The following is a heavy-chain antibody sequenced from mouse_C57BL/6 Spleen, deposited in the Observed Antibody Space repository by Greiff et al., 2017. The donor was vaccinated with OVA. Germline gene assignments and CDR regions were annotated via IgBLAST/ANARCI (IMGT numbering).Heavy chain of an antibody. CDR3: ARKGAQRVMDY. CDR1: GYTFTSYW. Sequence: QVQLQQPGAELVKPGASVKLCCKASGYTFTSYWMQWVKQRPGQGLEWIGEIDPSDSYTNYNQKFKGKATLTVDTSSSTAYMQLSSLTSEDAAVYYCARKGAQRVMDYWGQGTSVTVSS. V-gene: IGHV1-50*01. CDR2: IDPSDSYT. J-gene: IGHJ4*01. D-gene: IGHD3-2*02.